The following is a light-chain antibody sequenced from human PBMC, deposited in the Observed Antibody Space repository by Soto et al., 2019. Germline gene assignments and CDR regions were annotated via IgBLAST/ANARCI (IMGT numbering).Light chain of an antibody. Sequence: QSALTQPGSVSGSPGQSITISCTGTIRDVIGYNVVCWYQQHAEKALILGICAVSNRPSGGSNRFSGSKSGITASLTISGLQAGDVADYYCTSYTSSSLYVFGSGTKVTAL. V-gene: IGLV2-14*01. CDR2: AVS. CDR3: TSYTSSSLYV. CDR1: IRDVIGYNV. J-gene: IGLJ1*01.